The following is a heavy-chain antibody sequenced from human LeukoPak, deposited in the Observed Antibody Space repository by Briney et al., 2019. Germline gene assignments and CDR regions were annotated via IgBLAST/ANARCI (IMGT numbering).Heavy chain of an antibody. Sequence: PSETPSLACSVSGASFTSDYWSWIRQSPGKRPVWIAFNSNTGRSNYSPSLRGRVIISLDTSKNQFSLELSSVTAADTAVYYCARGGDSSLPFDYWGRGILVTASS. CDR1: GASFTSDY. D-gene: IGHD3-22*01. CDR3: ARGGDSSLPFDY. CDR2: NSNTGRS. V-gene: IGHV4-4*08. J-gene: IGHJ4*02.